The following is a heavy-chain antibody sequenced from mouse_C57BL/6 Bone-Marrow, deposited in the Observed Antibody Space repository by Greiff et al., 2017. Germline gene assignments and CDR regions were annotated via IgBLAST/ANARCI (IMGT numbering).Heavy chain of an antibody. CDR2: ISDGGSYT. J-gene: IGHJ2*01. Sequence: EVQGVESGGGLVKPGGSLKLSCEASGFTFSSYAMSWVRQTPEKRLEWVTTISDGGSYTYYPDNVKGRFTISRDNHKKNLYLQMSHLKSEDTVMYYCARYPLYYGNYDYRGQGTTLTVSS. V-gene: IGHV5-4*01. CDR3: ARYPLYYGNYDY. CDR1: GFTFSSYA. D-gene: IGHD2-1*01.